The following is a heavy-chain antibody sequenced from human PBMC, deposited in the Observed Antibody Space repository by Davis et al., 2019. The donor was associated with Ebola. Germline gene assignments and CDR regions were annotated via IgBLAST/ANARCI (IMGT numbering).Heavy chain of an antibody. CDR3: TRSGPDY. J-gene: IGHJ4*02. CDR2: IRSKANSYAT. CDR1: GFTFSNAW. D-gene: IGHD6-25*01. Sequence: GESLKISCAASGFTFSNAWMSWVRQAPGKGLEWVGRIRSKANSYATAYAASVKGRFTISRDDSKNTAYLQMNSLKTEDTAVYYCTRSGPDYWGQGTLVTVSS. V-gene: IGHV3-73*01.